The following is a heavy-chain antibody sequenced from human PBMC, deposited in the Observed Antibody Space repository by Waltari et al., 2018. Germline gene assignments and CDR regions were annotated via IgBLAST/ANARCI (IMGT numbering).Heavy chain of an antibody. D-gene: IGHD2-8*01. J-gene: IGHJ4*02. V-gene: IGHV4-39*07. CDR1: GGSISSSSYY. CDR3: ASPDCTNGVCGD. Sequence: QLQLQESGPGLVKPSETLSLTCTVSGGSISSSSYYWGWIRQPPGKGLEWIGSIYYSGSTYDNPSLKSRVTISVDTSKNQFSLKLSSVTAADTAVYYCASPDCTNGVCGDWGQGTLVTVSS. CDR2: IYYSGST.